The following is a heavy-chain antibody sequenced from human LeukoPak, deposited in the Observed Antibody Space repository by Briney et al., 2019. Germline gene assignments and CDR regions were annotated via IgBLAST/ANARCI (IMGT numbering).Heavy chain of an antibody. D-gene: IGHD6-19*01. Sequence: QAGGSLRLSCEASGATFSSYVMSWVRQAPGKGPEWVSGISGSGGGTYYADSVKGRFTISRDNSKNTLYLQMNSLRAEDTAVYYCAKTVAGKAFDYWGQGTLVTVSS. CDR2: ISGSGGGT. V-gene: IGHV3-23*01. J-gene: IGHJ4*02. CDR1: GATFSSYV. CDR3: AKTVAGKAFDY.